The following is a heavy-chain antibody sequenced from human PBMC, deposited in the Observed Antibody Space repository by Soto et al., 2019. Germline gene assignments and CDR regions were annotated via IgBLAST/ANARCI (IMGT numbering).Heavy chain of an antibody. CDR2: ISGSGGST. Sequence: EVQLLESGGGLVQPGGSLRLSCAASGFTFSSYAMSWVRQAPGKVLEWVSAISGSGGSTYYADSVKGRFTISRDNSKNTLYLLMNSVRAEDTAVYYCAKEDSLSVYGYYLEACYIWGQGTIVTVSS. V-gene: IGHV3-23*01. CDR1: GFTFSSYA. D-gene: IGHD5-12*01. J-gene: IGHJ3*02. CDR3: AKEDSLSVYGYYLEACYI.